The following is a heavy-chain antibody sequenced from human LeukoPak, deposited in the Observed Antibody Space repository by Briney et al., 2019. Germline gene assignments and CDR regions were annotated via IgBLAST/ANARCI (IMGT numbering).Heavy chain of an antibody. D-gene: IGHD3-9*01. V-gene: IGHV4-59*01. CDR3: ARARYFDWSVTGMDV. J-gene: IGHJ6*02. Sequence: ETLSLTCTVSGGSISSYYWSWVRQPPGKGLEWIGYIYYSGSTNYNPSLKSRVTISVDTSKNQFSLKLSSVTAADTAVYYCARARYFDWSVTGMDVWGQGTTVTVSS. CDR1: GGSISSYY. CDR2: IYYSGST.